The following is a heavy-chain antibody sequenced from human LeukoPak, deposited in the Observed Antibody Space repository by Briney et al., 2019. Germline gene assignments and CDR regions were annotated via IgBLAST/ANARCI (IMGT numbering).Heavy chain of an antibody. CDR3: AKELTVVGATNY. CDR1: GFTFSSYG. J-gene: IGHJ4*02. D-gene: IGHD1-26*01. CDR2: ISYDGSNK. Sequence: PGGSLRLSCAASGFTFSSYGMHWVRQAPGKGLEWVAVISYDGSNKYYADSVKGRFTISRDNSKNTLYLQMNSLRAEDTAVYYCAKELTVVGATNYWGQGTLVTVSS. V-gene: IGHV3-30*18.